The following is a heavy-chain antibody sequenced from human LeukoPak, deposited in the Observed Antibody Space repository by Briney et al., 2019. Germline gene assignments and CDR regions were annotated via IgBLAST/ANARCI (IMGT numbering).Heavy chain of an antibody. D-gene: IGHD4-11*01. CDR3: ARDEDYSNYFDY. V-gene: IGHV4-4*07. J-gene: IGHJ4*02. CDR2: IYTSGST. Sequence: SETLSLTCTVSGGSISSYYWSWIRQPAGKGLEWIGRIYTSGSTNYNPSLKSPVTMSVDTSKNQFSLKLSSVTAADTAVYYCARDEDYSNYFDYWGQGTLVTVSS. CDR1: GGSISSYY.